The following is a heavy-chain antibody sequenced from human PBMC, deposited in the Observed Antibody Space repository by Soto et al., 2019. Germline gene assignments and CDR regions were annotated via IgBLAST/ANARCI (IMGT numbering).Heavy chain of an antibody. V-gene: IGHV3-53*01. CDR2: IYSGGST. CDR1: GFTVSSNY. CDR3: AREGVAETYFDY. D-gene: IGHD6-19*01. J-gene: IGHJ4*02. Sequence: PGGSLRLSCGALGFTVSSNYMSWVRQAPGKGLEWVSVIYSGGSTYYADSVKGRFTISRDNSKNTLYLQMNSLRAEDTAVYYCAREGVAETYFDYWGQGTLVTVSS.